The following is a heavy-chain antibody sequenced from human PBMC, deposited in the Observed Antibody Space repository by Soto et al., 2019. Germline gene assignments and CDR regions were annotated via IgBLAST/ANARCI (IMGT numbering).Heavy chain of an antibody. CDR1: GDSVSSNRAA. CDR3: ARLAGGRDYTYYVMDV. V-gene: IGHV6-1*01. CDR2: TYYRSEWYF. J-gene: IGHJ6*02. Sequence: QVQLQQSGPGLVKPSQTLSLTCAISGDSVSSNRAAWNWIRQSPSRGLEWLGRTYYRSEWYFDYAASVQSRITINADTSKNQFSLQLNSVTPEDTAVYYCARLAGGRDYTYYVMDVWGQGTAVTVSS.